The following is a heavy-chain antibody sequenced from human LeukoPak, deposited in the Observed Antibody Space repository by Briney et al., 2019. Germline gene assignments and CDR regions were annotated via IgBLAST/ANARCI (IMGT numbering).Heavy chain of an antibody. V-gene: IGHV4-39*07. CDR1: GGSVSTSDYY. J-gene: IGHJ5*01. CDR2: VFYTGKT. Sequence: PAETLSLTCTVSGGSVSTSDYYWGWIRQSPVKGLEWIGDVFYTGKTNYNPSLRGRATISIDTSKNQFSLKLTYVTAADSAVYYCARVFDSWGQGTLVTVSS. CDR3: ARVFDS.